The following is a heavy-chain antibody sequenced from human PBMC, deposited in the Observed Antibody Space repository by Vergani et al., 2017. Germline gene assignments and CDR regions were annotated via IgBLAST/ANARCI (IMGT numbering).Heavy chain of an antibody. CDR1: GYTFTGYY. V-gene: IGHV1-2*02. D-gene: IGHD3-10*01. Sequence: QVQLVRSGAEVKKPGASVKVSCKASGYTFTGYYMHWVRQAPGQGLEWMGWINPNSGGTNYAQKFQGRVTMTRDTSISTAYMELSRLRSDDTAVYYCARTRSSGYYGSGSYYGDYFDYWGQGTLVTVSS. J-gene: IGHJ4*02. CDR2: INPNSGGT. CDR3: ARTRSSGYYGSGSYYGDYFDY.